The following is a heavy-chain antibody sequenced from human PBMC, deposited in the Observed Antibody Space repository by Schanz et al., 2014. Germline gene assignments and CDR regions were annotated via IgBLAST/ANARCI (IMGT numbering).Heavy chain of an antibody. D-gene: IGHD3-9*01. CDR1: GFVFRTFA. J-gene: IGHJ4*02. V-gene: IGHV3-23*04. CDR3: AKHVRSLTGNDY. Sequence: EVQLVESGGGLVQPGGSLRVSCAASGFVFRTFAMYWVRQAPGKGLEWVSAITGSGSKTYYADSVKGRFTIARDNSKNTLFLQMDSLRVEDTAVYFCAKHVRSLTGNDYWGQGTLVTVSS. CDR2: ITGSGSKT.